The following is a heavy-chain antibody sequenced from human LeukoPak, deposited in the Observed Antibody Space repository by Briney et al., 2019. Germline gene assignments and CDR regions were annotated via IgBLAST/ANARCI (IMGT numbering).Heavy chain of an antibody. CDR2: ISSSSSYI. D-gene: IGHD1-26*01. V-gene: IGHV3-21*01. Sequence: PGGSLRLSCAASGFTFSSYSMNWVRQAPGKGLEWVSSISSSSSYIYYADSVKGRFTISRDNAKNSLYLQMNSLRAEDTAVYYCARGGQVGATMDYWGQGTLVTVSS. J-gene: IGHJ4*02. CDR1: GFTFSSYS. CDR3: ARGGQVGATMDY.